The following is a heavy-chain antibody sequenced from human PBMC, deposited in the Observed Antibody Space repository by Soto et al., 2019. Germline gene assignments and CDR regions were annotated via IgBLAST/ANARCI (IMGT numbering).Heavy chain of an antibody. CDR1: GFSFSNYG. CDR3: TSDGRELGRRPSYGKDV. Sequence: QMQLVESGGGVVQPGKSLRLSCIASGFSFSNYGMHWVRQAPGKGLGWVAVIWDDGGSKCYADSVKGRFTISRDDSKNMWQLQITSRGADDTAVYYSTSDGRELGRRPSYGKDVWGQGTTVIVSS. V-gene: IGHV3-33*01. D-gene: IGHD7-27*01. J-gene: IGHJ6*02. CDR2: IWDDGGSK.